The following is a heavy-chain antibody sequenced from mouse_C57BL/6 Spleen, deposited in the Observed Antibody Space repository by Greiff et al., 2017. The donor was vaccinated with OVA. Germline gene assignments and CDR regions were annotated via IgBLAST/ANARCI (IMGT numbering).Heavy chain of an antibody. D-gene: IGHD4-1*01. CDR1: GFTFSDYY. V-gene: IGHV5-16*01. J-gene: IGHJ1*03. CDR3: ARDRDWDVGYFDV. CDR2: INYDGSST. Sequence: EVKLVESEGGLVQPGSSMKLSCTASGFTFSDYYMAWVRQVPEKGLEWVANINYDGSSTYYLDSLKSRFIISRDNAKNILYLQMSSLKSEDTATYYCARDRDWDVGYFDVWGTGTTVTVSS.